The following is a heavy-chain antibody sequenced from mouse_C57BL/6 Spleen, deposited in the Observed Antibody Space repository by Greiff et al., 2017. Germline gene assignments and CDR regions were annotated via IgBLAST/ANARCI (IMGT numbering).Heavy chain of an antibody. CDR2: ISYDGSN. Sequence: EESGPGLVKPSQSLSLTCSVTGYSITRGYYWNWIRQFPGNKLEWMGYISYDGSNNYNPSLKNRISITRDTSKNQFFLKLNSVTTEDTATYYCARGEGTTVVAPFAYWGQGTLVTVSA. V-gene: IGHV3-6*01. CDR3: ARGEGTTVVAPFAY. CDR1: GYSITRGYY. J-gene: IGHJ3*01. D-gene: IGHD1-1*01.